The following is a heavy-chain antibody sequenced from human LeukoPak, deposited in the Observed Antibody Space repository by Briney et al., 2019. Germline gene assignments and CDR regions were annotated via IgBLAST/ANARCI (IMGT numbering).Heavy chain of an antibody. CDR3: AREVSGSSLAYFDY. Sequence: GGSLRLSCAASGFTDGSNYMSWVRQAPGKGLEWVSVIYSGGSTYYADSVKGRFTISRDNSKNTLYLQMNSLRAEDTAVYYCAREVSGSSLAYFDYWGQGTLVTVSS. J-gene: IGHJ4*02. V-gene: IGHV3-53*01. CDR1: GFTDGSNY. CDR2: IYSGGST. D-gene: IGHD1-26*01.